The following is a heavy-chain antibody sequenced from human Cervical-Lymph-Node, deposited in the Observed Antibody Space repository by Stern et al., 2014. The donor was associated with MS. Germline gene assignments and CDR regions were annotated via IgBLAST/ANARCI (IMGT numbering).Heavy chain of an antibody. V-gene: IGHV1-69*01. D-gene: IGHD3-10*01. CDR1: GGTFSSSD. CDR3: PLGGFGHYFEY. J-gene: IGHJ4*02. Sequence: VQLVESGAEVQKPGSSVKVSCRASGGTFSSSDISWVRQAPGQGLEWMGGIIPIIGTANYAQKYQGRVTITADESTSTAYMELCSLRSEDTAIYYCPLGGFGHYFEYWGQGTLVTVSS. CDR2: IIPIIGTA.